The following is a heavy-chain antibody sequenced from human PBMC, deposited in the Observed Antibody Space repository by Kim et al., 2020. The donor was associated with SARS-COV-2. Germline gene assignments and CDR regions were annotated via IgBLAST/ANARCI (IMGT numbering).Heavy chain of an antibody. D-gene: IGHD3-3*01. CDR2: ISPGDSNT. CDR3: ARLSDEEEDNKPAPAFYEPPPHFLDY. CDR1: GYTFTNNR. Sequence: GESLKISCKGSGYTFTNNRIAWVRQMPGKGLEWMGVISPGDSNTKYSPSFRGQITISADNSVNTAYLQWNTLKASDTAIYFCARLSDEEEDNKPAPAFYEPPPHFLDYWGQGTLLTVSS. J-gene: IGHJ4*02. V-gene: IGHV5-51*01.